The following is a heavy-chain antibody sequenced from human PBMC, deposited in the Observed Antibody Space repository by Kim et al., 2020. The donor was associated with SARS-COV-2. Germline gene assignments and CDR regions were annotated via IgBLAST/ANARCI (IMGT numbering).Heavy chain of an antibody. CDR1: GDSVSSNTTA. Sequence: SQTLSLTCAISGDSVSSNTTAWSWIRQSPSRGLEWLGRTYYRSKWYSDYALSVKTRITINADTSKNQFSLQLNSVTPEDTAVYYCARGAIFGFWGPGTPVTVSS. V-gene: IGHV6-1*01. J-gene: IGHJ4*02. CDR3: ARGAIFGF. CDR2: TYYRSKWYS.